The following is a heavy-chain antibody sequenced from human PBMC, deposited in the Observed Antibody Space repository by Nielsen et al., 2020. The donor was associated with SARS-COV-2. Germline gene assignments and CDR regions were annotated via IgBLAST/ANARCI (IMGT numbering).Heavy chain of an antibody. Sequence: GESLKISCAASGFTFSSYWMSWVRQAPGKGLEWVSYISSSSSYTNYADSVKGRFTISRDNAKNSLYLQMNSLRAEDTAVYYCASGTTVPTPFDYWGQGTLVTVSS. CDR3: ASGTTVPTPFDY. V-gene: IGHV3-11*03. CDR2: ISSSSSYT. J-gene: IGHJ4*02. D-gene: IGHD4-11*01. CDR1: GFTFSSYW.